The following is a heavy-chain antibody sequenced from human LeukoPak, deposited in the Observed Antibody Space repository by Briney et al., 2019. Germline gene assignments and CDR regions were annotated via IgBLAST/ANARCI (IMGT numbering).Heavy chain of an antibody. V-gene: IGHV1-2*02. Sequence: GASAKVSCKASGYTFTGYYMHWVRQAPGQGLEWMGWINPNSGGTNYAQKFQGRVTMTRDTSISTAYMELSRLRSDDTAVYYCARNTYSSGWSPDYYDAFDIWGQGTMVTVSS. CDR3: ARNTYSSGWSPDYYDAFDI. J-gene: IGHJ3*02. D-gene: IGHD6-19*01. CDR1: GYTFTGYY. CDR2: INPNSGGT.